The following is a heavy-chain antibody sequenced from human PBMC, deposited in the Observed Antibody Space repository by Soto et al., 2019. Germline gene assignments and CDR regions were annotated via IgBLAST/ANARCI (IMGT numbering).Heavy chain of an antibody. CDR3: AREDSIIIPAVSDF. J-gene: IGHJ4*02. D-gene: IGHD2-2*01. Sequence: GGSLRLSCAVYGFYFNNYGINWVRQPPGKGLEWVSSVSKSDYTYYSDSVRGRFTISRDNAKNSVSLQMNCLRAEDTAVYYCAREDSIIIPAVSDFWGQGTLVTVSS. CDR1: GFYFNNYG. V-gene: IGHV3-21*01. CDR2: VSKSDYT.